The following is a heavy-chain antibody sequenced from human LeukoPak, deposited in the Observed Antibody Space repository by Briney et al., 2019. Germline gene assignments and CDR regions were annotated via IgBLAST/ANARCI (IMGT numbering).Heavy chain of an antibody. V-gene: IGHV3-7*01. CDR2: IKQDGSEK. CDR3: ARERPFYFDY. D-gene: IGHD1-1*01. CDR1: GFTSSTYW. J-gene: IGHJ4*02. Sequence: GGSLRLSCAASGFTSSTYWMSWVRQAPGKGLEWVANIKQDGSEKYYVDSVKGRFTISRDNAKNSLYLEMHSLRAEDTAVYYCARERPFYFDYWGQGTLVTVSS.